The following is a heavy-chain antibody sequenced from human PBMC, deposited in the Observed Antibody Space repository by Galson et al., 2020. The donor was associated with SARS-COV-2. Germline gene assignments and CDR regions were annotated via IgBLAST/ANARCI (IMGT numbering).Heavy chain of an antibody. CDR3: AKDFQRFYYMDV. J-gene: IGHJ6*03. CDR1: GFTFSSYG. Sequence: GESLKISCAASGFTFSSYGMHWVRQAPGKGLEWVAVISYDGSNKYYADSVKGRFTISRDNSKNTLYLQMNSLRAEDTAVYYCAKDFQRFYYMDVWGKGTTVTVSS. CDR2: ISYDGSNK. V-gene: IGHV3-30*18. D-gene: IGHD3-3*01.